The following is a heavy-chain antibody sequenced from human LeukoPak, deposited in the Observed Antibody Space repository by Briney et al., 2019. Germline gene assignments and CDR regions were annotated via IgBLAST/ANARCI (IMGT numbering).Heavy chain of an antibody. V-gene: IGHV3-20*04. J-gene: IGHJ4*02. CDR2: INWNGGST. CDR3: ARVTYYHGSGSYYNDY. CDR1: GFTFDDYG. D-gene: IGHD3-10*01. Sequence: GGSLRLSCAASGFTFDDYGLSWVRQAPGKGLEWVSGINWNGGSTGYADSVKGRFTISRDNAKNSLYLQMNSLRAEDTALYYCARVTYYHGSGSYYNDYWGQGTLVTVSS.